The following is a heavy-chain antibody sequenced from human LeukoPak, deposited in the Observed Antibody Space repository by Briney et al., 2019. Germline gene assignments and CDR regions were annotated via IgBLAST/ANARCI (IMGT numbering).Heavy chain of an antibody. CDR1: GGSFSGYF. J-gene: IGHJ3*02. V-gene: IGHV4-34*01. CDR3: ARGRYDYFGIRGADSFDI. CDR2: INHSGST. Sequence: SETLSLTCAVYGGSFSGYFWSLIRQPPGKGLEWIGEINHSGSTNYNPSLKSRVTISVDTSKNHFSLRLSSVTAADTAVYYCARGRYDYFGIRGADSFDIWGQGTMVTVSS. D-gene: IGHD5-12*01.